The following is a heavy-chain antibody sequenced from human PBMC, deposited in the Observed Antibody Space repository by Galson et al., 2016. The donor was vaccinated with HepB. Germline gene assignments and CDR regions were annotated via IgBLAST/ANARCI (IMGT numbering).Heavy chain of an antibody. J-gene: IGHJ4*01. CDR2: IGGSGGAT. V-gene: IGHV3-23*01. CDR3: AKAFLPTAVTNLGPLDF. Sequence: SLRLSCAASGFSFSLHGMTWVRQAPGKGLDWVSAIGGSGGATYYADSVEGRFTISRDNSKNTLYLHMNSLSAEDTAIYYCAKAFLPTAVTNLGPLDFWGHGTLVTDSS. D-gene: IGHD4-17*01. CDR1: GFSFSLHG.